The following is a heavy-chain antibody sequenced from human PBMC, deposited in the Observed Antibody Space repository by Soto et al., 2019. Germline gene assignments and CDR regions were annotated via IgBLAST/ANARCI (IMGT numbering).Heavy chain of an antibody. Sequence: QVQLVQSGAEVKKPGSSVKVSCKASGGTFSSYAISWVRQAPGQGLEWMGGIIPIFGTANYAQKFQGRVXIXAAXSTSTAYMELSSLRSEDTAVYYCARDLVPSYGMDVWGQGTTVTVSS. J-gene: IGHJ6*02. CDR1: GGTFSSYA. CDR2: IIPIFGTA. V-gene: IGHV1-69*12. D-gene: IGHD2-8*02. CDR3: ARDLVPSYGMDV.